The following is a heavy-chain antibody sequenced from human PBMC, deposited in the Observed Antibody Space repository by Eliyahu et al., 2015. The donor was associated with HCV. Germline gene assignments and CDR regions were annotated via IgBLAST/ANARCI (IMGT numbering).Heavy chain of an antibody. J-gene: IGHJ6*02. CDR2: ISGYNGNT. CDR3: ARDYHVVVAATTGMDV. V-gene: IGHV1-18*01. D-gene: IGHD2-15*01. Sequence: QVQLVQSGPEVKKTGASVKVSCKASGYTFTSYGIGWVRQAPGQGLEWLGWISGYNGNTNYAQKIQGRATLTRDTSTSTAYMELRSLRSDDTAVYYCARDYHVVVAATTGMDVWGQGTPVTVSS. CDR1: GYTFTSYG.